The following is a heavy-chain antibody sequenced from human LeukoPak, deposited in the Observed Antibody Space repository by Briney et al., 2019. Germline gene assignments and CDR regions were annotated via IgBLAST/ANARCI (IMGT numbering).Heavy chain of an antibody. Sequence: GRSLRLSCAASGFTFSSYGMHWVRQAPGKGLEWVAVIWYDGSNKYYADSVKGRFTISRDNSKNTLYLQMNSLRAKDTAVYYCARDVGLLWFGESPAGFDYWGQGTLVTVSS. V-gene: IGHV3-33*01. D-gene: IGHD3-10*01. J-gene: IGHJ4*02. CDR2: IWYDGSNK. CDR3: ARDVGLLWFGESPAGFDY. CDR1: GFTFSSYG.